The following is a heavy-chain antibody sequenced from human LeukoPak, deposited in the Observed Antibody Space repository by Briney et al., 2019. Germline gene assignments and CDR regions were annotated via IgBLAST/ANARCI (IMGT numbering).Heavy chain of an antibody. J-gene: IGHJ5*02. Sequence: ASVKVSCKASGYTFTNYGISWVRQAPGQRLEWMGWISTYNGNTNYAQNLQGRVTMTTDTSTTTAYMELRSLRSDDTAVYYCARGGSGTYYPWGQGTLVTVSS. V-gene: IGHV1-18*01. CDR3: ARGGSGTYYP. D-gene: IGHD1-26*01. CDR2: ISTYNGNT. CDR1: GYTFTNYG.